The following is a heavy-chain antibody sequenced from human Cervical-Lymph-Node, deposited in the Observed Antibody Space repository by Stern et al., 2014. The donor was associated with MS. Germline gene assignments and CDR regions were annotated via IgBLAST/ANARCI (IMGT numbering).Heavy chain of an antibody. J-gene: IGHJ4*02. V-gene: IGHV1-18*01. CDR2: ISTYNGET. Sequence: VHLVESGAEVKKPGASVTVSCRTSGYTFTSHGISWVRQAPGQGLEWMGWISTYNGETKYAQNFQDRFSMTTDTYTSTAYMELRSLRSDDTAVYYCARPGYDSTSYYYYWGQGTLVSVSA. CDR3: ARPGYDSTSYYYY. CDR1: GYTFTSHG. D-gene: IGHD3-22*01.